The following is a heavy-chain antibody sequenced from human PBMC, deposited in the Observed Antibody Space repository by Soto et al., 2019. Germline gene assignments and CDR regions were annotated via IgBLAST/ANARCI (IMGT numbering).Heavy chain of an antibody. J-gene: IGHJ6*02. CDR3: AMYCSGSLSYFFYYVMYV. CDR2: ISAYNGNT. V-gene: IGHV1-18*01. CDR1: GYTFTSYG. D-gene: IGHD3-10*01. Sequence: QVQLVQSGAEVKKPGASVKVSCTASGYTFTSYGISWVRQAPGQGLEWMGWISAYNGNTNYAQKLQGRVTMTTDTSTSTAYMELTILRSDDTAVYYFAMYCSGSLSYFFYYVMYVCGQGTTVTVSS.